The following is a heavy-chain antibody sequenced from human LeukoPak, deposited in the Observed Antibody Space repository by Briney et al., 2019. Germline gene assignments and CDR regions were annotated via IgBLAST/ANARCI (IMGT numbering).Heavy chain of an antibody. V-gene: IGHV3-30*18. CDR2: ISYDGSNK. D-gene: IGHD3-10*01. J-gene: IGHJ6*03. CDR1: GFTFSSYS. Sequence: SGGSLRLSCAASGFTFSSYSMNWVRQAPGKGLEWVAVISYDGSNKYYADSVKGRFTISRDNSKNTLYLQMNSLRTEDTAVYYCAKGVGGSANYYYMDVWGKGTTVTVSS. CDR3: AKGVGGSANYYYMDV.